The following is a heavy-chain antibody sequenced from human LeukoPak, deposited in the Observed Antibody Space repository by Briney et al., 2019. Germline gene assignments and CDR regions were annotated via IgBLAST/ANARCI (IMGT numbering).Heavy chain of an antibody. CDR1: GGTFSSYA. D-gene: IGHD3-3*01. J-gene: IGHJ4*02. CDR3: ARDKSITIFGVVIPVDY. V-gene: IGHV1-69*05. CDR2: IIPIFGTA. Sequence: SVKVSCKASGGTFSSYAISWVRQAPGQGLEWMGRIIPIFGTANYAQKFQGRVTITTDESTSTAYMELSSLRSEDTAVYYCARDKSITIFGVVIPVDYWGQGTLVTVSS.